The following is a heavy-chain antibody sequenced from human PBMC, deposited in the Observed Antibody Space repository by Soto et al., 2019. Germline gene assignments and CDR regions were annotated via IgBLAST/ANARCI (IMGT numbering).Heavy chain of an antibody. J-gene: IGHJ4*02. CDR1: GYTFTSYG. CDR3: ARDAWTAVAVPGDY. D-gene: IGHD6-19*01. Sequence: ASVKVSCKASGYTFTSYGISWVRQAPGQGLEWMGWISAYNGNTNYAQKLQGRVTMTTDTSTSTAYMKLRSLRSDDTAVYYCARDAWTAVAVPGDYWGQGTLVTVSS. V-gene: IGHV1-18*01. CDR2: ISAYNGNT.